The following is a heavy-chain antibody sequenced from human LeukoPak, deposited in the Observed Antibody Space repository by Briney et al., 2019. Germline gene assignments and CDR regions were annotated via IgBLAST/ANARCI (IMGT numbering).Heavy chain of an antibody. CDR3: ARDRLGYCSGGSCQMA. J-gene: IGHJ5*02. Sequence: SQTLSLTCTVSGGSISSGDYYWSWIRQPPGTGLEWIGYIYYSGSTYYNPSLKSRVTISVDTSKNQFSLKLSSVTAADTAVYYCARDRLGYCSGGSCQMAWGQGTLVTVSS. D-gene: IGHD2-15*01. CDR2: IYYSGST. V-gene: IGHV4-30-4*01. CDR1: GGSISSGDYY.